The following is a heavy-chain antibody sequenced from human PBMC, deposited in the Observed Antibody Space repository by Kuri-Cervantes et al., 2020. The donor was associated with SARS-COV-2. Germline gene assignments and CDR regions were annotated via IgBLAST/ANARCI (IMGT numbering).Heavy chain of an antibody. J-gene: IGHJ4*02. CDR3: ARDPPLGVGYCSSTSCYYEYFDS. CDR1: GGTFSSYG. Sequence: ASVKVSCKASGGTFSSYGISWVRQAPGQGLEWMGWISAYNGNTNYAQKLQGRVTMTTDTSTSTAYMELRSLRSDDTAVYYCARDPPLGVGYCSSTSCYYEYFDSWGQGTLVTVSS. V-gene: IGHV1-18*01. CDR2: ISAYNGNT. D-gene: IGHD2-2*03.